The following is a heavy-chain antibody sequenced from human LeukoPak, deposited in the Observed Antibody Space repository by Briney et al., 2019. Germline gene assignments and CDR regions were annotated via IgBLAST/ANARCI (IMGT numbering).Heavy chain of an antibody. CDR2: ISGIGGST. V-gene: IGHV3-23*01. J-gene: IGHJ4*02. D-gene: IGHD2-15*01. CDR1: GFTFSSYA. Sequence: GGSLRLSCAASGFTFSSYAMSWVRQAPGKGLEWVSAISGIGGSTYYADSVKGRFTISRDNSKNTLYLQMNRLRAEDTAVYYCARAYCSGGSCYSIGYYFDYWGQGTLVTVPS. CDR3: ARAYCSGGSCYSIGYYFDY.